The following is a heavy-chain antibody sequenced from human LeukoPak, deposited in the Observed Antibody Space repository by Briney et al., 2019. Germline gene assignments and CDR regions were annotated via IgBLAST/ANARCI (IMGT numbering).Heavy chain of an antibody. CDR2: IYYSGST. CDR1: GGSISSYY. CDR3: ARYDFNKYFDY. J-gene: IGHJ4*02. V-gene: IGHV4-59*01. D-gene: IGHD3-3*01. Sequence: SETLSLTCTVSGGSISSYYWSWIRQPPGKGLEWIGYIYYSGSTNYSPSLKSRVTTSVDTSKNQFSLKLTSVTAADTAVYYCARYDFNKYFDYWGQGTLVTVSS.